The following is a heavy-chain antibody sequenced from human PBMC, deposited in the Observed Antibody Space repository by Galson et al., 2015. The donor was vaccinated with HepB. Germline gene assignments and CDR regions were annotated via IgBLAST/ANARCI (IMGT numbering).Heavy chain of an antibody. Sequence: SLRLSCAASGFRFSDYYMAWIRQAPGKGLEWISYISTSSDYTNYADSVKGRFTISRDNAQNSLFLQMNTLRVEDTAVYYCARDLRPHCGTRCYLTFDSWGQGILVTVSS. J-gene: IGHJ4*02. CDR3: ARDLRPHCGTRCYLTFDS. D-gene: IGHD2-21*01. CDR2: ISTSSDYT. V-gene: IGHV3-11*06. CDR1: GFRFSDYY.